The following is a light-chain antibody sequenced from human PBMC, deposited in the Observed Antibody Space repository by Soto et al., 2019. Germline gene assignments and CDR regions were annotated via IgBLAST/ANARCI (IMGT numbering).Light chain of an antibody. CDR1: SSDVGGYNY. J-gene: IGLJ3*02. CDR3: SSYAGSLVV. Sequence: QSALTQPRSVSGSPGQSVTISCTGTSSDVGGYNYVSWYQQHPGKAPKLLIYDVNKRPSGVSGRFSGSKSGNTASLAISGLQAEDESDYYCSSYAGSLVVFGGGTKLTVL. CDR2: DVN. V-gene: IGLV2-11*01.